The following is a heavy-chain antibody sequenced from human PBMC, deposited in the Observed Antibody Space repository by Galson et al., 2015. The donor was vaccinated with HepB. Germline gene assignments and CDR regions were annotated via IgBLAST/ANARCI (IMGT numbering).Heavy chain of an antibody. Sequence: SVKVSCKASGYTFTGYYISWVRQAPGQGLEWMGRVNPNSGGTNYAQKFKGRVTMTSDTSMSTAYMELSRLRSDNTAVYYCARDIAHRFDPWGQGTPVTVSS. J-gene: IGHJ5*02. CDR1: GYTFTGYY. V-gene: IGHV1-2*06. CDR3: ARDIAHRFDP. CDR2: VNPNSGGT. D-gene: IGHD2-21*01.